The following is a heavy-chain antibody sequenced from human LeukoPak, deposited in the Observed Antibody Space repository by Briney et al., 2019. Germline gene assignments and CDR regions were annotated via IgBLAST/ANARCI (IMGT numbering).Heavy chain of an antibody. CDR1: GFTFSSYS. CDR3: ARGGYFDILTGYYQTQYYYPMDV. V-gene: IGHV3-21*06. J-gene: IGHJ6*02. CDR2: ISSSSYSI. D-gene: IGHD3-9*01. Sequence: PGGSLRLSCAASGFTFSSYSMNWVRQAPGKGLEWVSSISSSSYSIYYADSVKGRFTISRDNSKSTLYLEMSSLRAEDTAVYYCARGGYFDILTGYYQTQYYYPMDVWGRGTTVTVSS.